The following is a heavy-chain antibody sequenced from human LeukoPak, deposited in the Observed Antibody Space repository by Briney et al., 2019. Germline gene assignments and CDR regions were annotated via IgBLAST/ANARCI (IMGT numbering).Heavy chain of an antibody. V-gene: IGHV3-66*03. CDR1: GFTVRSNY. J-gene: IGHJ4*02. D-gene: IGHD3-10*01. Sequence: GGSLRLSCAASGFTVRSNYMSWGRQAPGKGLEWVSVIYSCGSTYYADSVKGRFTISRDNSKADSPSPETIPRTRSITMVRGVIIYPDYWGQGALVSVSS. CDR2: IYSCGST. CDR3: VIIYPDY.